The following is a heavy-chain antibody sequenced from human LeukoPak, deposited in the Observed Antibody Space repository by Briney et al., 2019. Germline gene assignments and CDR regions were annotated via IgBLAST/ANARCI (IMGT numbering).Heavy chain of an antibody. Sequence: SETLSLTCAVYGGSFSGYYWSWIRQPPGKGLEWIGEINHSGSTNYNPSLKSRVTISVDTSKNQFSLKLSSVTAADTAVYYCARVAVAAPFFDYWGQGTLVTVPS. V-gene: IGHV4-34*01. D-gene: IGHD6-19*01. CDR3: ARVAVAAPFFDY. J-gene: IGHJ4*02. CDR2: INHSGST. CDR1: GGSFSGYY.